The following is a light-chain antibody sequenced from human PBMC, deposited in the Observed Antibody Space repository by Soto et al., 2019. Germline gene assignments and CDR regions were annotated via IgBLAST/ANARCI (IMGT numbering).Light chain of an antibody. CDR1: QDISNY. V-gene: IGKV1-27*01. Sequence: DIQMTQSPSSLSASVGDRVTITCRASQDISNYLAWYQQRPGKLPKLLIYAASTLQSGVPSRFSGSGSQTDFTLTISSPQPEDVATYYCQKYNSAYGTFGQGTQVEIK. CDR2: AAS. CDR3: QKYNSAYGT. J-gene: IGKJ1*01.